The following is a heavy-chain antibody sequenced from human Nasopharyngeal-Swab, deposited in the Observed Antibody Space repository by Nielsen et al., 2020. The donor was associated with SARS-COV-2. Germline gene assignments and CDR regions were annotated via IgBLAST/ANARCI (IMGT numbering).Heavy chain of an antibody. CDR3: AQEEVPNDY. J-gene: IGHJ4*02. CDR1: GITFSNHA. CDR2: ISISGDKT. Sequence: GESLKISCAASGITFSNHAWTWVRQAPGKGLEWVSAISISGDKTYYAGSVRGRFTISRDNSKNTLYLEMNSLRVGYTAMYYCAQEEVPNDYWGQGTLVTVSS. V-gene: IGHV3-23*01.